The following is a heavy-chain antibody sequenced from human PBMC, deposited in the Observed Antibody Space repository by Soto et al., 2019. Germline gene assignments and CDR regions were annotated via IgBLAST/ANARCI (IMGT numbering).Heavy chain of an antibody. CDR1: GYTFTSYA. CDR2: INAGNGNT. J-gene: IGHJ4*02. V-gene: IGHV1-3*01. D-gene: IGHD7-27*01. CDR3: ARWGRDEGLRGIAPFDY. Sequence: ASVKVSCKASGYTFTSYAMHWVRQAPGQRLEWMGWINAGNGNTKYSQKFQGRVTITRDTSASTAYMELSSLRSEDTAVYYCARWGRDEGLRGIAPFDYWGQGTLVTVSS.